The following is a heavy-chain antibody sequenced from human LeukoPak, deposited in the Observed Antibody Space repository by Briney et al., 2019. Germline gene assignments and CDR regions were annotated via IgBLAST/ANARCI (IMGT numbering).Heavy chain of an antibody. D-gene: IGHD3-10*01. J-gene: IGHJ5*02. Sequence: TGGSLRLSCAASGFTFSDYYMSWIRQAPGKGLEWVSYISSSGSTIYYADSVKGRFTISRDNAKNSLYLQMNSLRAEDTAVYYCARATMVIRSNWFDPWGQGTLVTVSS. CDR3: ARATMVIRSNWFDP. V-gene: IGHV3-11*04. CDR1: GFTFSDYY. CDR2: ISSSGSTI.